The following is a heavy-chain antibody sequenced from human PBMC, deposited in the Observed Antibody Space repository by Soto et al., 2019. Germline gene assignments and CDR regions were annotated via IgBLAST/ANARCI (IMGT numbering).Heavy chain of an antibody. D-gene: IGHD3-22*01. CDR3: AKGQHGPLYIYDSAGFHADDAFDV. Sequence: QVQLVESGGGLVKSGGSLRLSCAASGFMFTTYYMTWMRQAPGKGLEWVAYISADGSVMDYGDSVKGRFTISRDNAKKSLYLQMNNLGPEDTAIYYCAKGQHGPLYIYDSAGFHADDAFDVWGQGTVVSVSS. J-gene: IGHJ3*01. V-gene: IGHV3-11*01. CDR1: GFMFTTYY. CDR2: ISADGSVM.